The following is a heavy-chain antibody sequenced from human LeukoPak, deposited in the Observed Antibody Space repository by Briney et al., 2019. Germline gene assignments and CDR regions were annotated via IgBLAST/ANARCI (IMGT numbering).Heavy chain of an antibody. D-gene: IGHD2-2*01. CDR2: ISAYNGNT. J-gene: IGHJ6*03. CDR1: GYISTKYG. Sequence: GASVKVSCKASGYISTKYGISWVRQAPGQGLEWMGWISAYNGNTNYAQRHQGRVTMTTDTSTSTAYMEVRSLRSDDTAVYYCARAPGYIVVVPAASLYYMDVWGKGTTVTVSS. CDR3: ARAPGYIVVVPAASLYYMDV. V-gene: IGHV1-18*01.